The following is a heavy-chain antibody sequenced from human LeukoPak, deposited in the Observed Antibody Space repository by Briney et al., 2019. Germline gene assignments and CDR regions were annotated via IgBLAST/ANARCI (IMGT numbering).Heavy chain of an antibody. CDR1: GFTFSSYW. CDR3: AKDPHPRTRYCSSTSCYTLFDY. Sequence: GGSLRLSCAASGFTFSSYWMHWVRQAPGKGLVWVSRINSDGSSTSYADSVKGRFTISRDNSKNTLYLQMNSLRAEDTAVYYCAKDPHPRTRYCSSTSCYTLFDYWGQGTLVTVSS. J-gene: IGHJ4*02. D-gene: IGHD2-2*02. V-gene: IGHV3-74*01. CDR2: INSDGSST.